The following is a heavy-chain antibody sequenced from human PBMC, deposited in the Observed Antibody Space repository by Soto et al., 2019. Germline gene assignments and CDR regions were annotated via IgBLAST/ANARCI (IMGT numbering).Heavy chain of an antibody. CDR2: INPNSGGT. CDR1: GYTFTGYY. D-gene: IGHD3-22*01. V-gene: IGHV1-2*04. Sequence: QVQLVQSGAEVKKPGASVKVSCKASGYTFTGYYMHWVRQAPGQGLEWMGWINPNSGGTNYAQKFQGWVTMTRDTSISTAYMELSSLRSDDTAVYYCARDNRHGYYYDSSGYPTYYFDYWGQGTLVTVSS. CDR3: ARDNRHGYYYDSSGYPTYYFDY. J-gene: IGHJ4*02.